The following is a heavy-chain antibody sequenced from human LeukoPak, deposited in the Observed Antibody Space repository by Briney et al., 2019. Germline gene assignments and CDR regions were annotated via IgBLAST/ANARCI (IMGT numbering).Heavy chain of an antibody. J-gene: IGHJ6*03. CDR3: ARVLSSSGYYYQPPYYYMDV. Sequence: SETLSLTCTVSGGSISSGDYYWSWIRQPPGKGLEWIGYIYYSGSTYYNPSLKSRVTISVDTSKNQFSLKLSSVTAADTAVYYCARVLSSSGYYYQPPYYYMDVWGKGTTVTVSS. D-gene: IGHD3-22*01. CDR1: GGSISSGDYY. V-gene: IGHV4-30-4*08. CDR2: IYYSGST.